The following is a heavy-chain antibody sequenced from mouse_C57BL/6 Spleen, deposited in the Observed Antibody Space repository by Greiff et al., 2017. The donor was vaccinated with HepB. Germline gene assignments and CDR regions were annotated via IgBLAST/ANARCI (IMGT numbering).Heavy chain of an antibody. V-gene: IGHV1-82*01. Sequence: QVQLQQSGPELVKPGASVKISCKASGYAFSSSWMNWVKQRPGKGLEWIGRIYPGDGDTNYNGKFKGKATLTADKSSSTAYMQLSSLTSEDSAVYFCASPMMVSTGDYWGQGTTLTVSS. CDR3: ASPMMVSTGDY. CDR1: GYAFSSSW. CDR2: IYPGDGDT. J-gene: IGHJ2*01. D-gene: IGHD2-3*01.